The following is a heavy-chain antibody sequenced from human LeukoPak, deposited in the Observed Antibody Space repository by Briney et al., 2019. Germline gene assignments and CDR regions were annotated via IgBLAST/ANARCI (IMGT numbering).Heavy chain of an antibody. Sequence: GGSLRLSCAASGFTFTDHWMSWVRQTPGKGLEWVANIKEDGSEKYYVDSVKGRFTISRDNSKNSLYLQMNSLKIEDTALYYCARDIAVAATGGAFDYWGQGTLVTVSS. D-gene: IGHD2-15*01. CDR3: ARDIAVAATGGAFDY. CDR1: GFTFTDHW. V-gene: IGHV3-7*03. CDR2: IKEDGSEK. J-gene: IGHJ4*02.